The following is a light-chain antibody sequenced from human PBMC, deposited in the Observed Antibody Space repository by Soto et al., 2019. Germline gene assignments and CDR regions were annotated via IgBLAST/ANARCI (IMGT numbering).Light chain of an antibody. J-gene: IGKJ1*01. CDR3: QQYHYWWA. Sequence: IVMTQSPATLSVSPGERATLSCRASESSDSNLAWYQQTPGQAPRLLIYGASTRASDIPARFSGTGSGAEFTLTISILQSEDFAVYYCQQYHYWWAFGQGTKVDIK. CDR1: ESSDSN. CDR2: GAS. V-gene: IGKV3-15*01.